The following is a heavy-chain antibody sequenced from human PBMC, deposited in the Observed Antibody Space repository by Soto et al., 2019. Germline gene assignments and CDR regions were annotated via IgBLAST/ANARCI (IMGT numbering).Heavy chain of an antibody. J-gene: IGHJ3*02. CDR1: GFSLSTSGMR. CDR3: ARSRGYRDAFDI. CDR2: IDWDDDK. V-gene: IGHV2-70*04. D-gene: IGHD3-22*01. Sequence: GPTLVNPTQTLTLTCTFSGFSLSTSGMRVSWIRQPPGKALEWLARIDWDDDKFYSTSLKTRLTISKDTSKNQVVLTMTNMDPVDTATYYCARSRGYRDAFDIWGQGTMVTVS.